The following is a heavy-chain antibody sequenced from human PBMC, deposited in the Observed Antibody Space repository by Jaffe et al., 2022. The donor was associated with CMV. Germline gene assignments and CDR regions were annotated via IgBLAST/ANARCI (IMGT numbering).Heavy chain of an antibody. CDR1: GFTFSSYW. CDR2: IKQDGSEK. J-gene: IGHJ5*02. D-gene: IGHD2-15*01. Sequence: EVQLVESGGGLVQPGGSLRLSCAASGFTFSSYWMSWVRQAPGKGLEWVANIKQDGSEKYYVDSVKGRFTISRDNAKNSLYLQMNSLRAEDTAVYYCARDLPYGGYCSGGSCYSGWNWFDPWGQGTLVTVSS. V-gene: IGHV3-7*01. CDR3: ARDLPYGGYCSGGSCYSGWNWFDP.